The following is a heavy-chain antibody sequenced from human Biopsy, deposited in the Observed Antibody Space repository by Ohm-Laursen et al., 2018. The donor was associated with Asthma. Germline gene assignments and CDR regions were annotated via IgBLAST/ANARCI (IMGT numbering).Heavy chain of an antibody. Sequence: PSQTLSLTCAYRGSFRGYVWTWIRQPPGKGLEWIGEIPQGGATTFNPSLKSRVTISIDPSKSQLSLRLTSMTAADTAVYYCASGPQWSGLGVWGQGTTVTVSS. CDR3: ASGPQWSGLGV. CDR2: IPQGGAT. D-gene: IGHD2-8*01. J-gene: IGHJ6*02. V-gene: IGHV4-34*01. CDR1: RGSFRGYV.